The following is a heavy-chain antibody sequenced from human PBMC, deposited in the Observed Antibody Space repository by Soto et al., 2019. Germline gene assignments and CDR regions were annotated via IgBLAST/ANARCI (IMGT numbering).Heavy chain of an antibody. CDR3: ARVIAAAGVYYYYYGMDV. CDR1: GYTFTGYY. J-gene: IGHJ6*02. V-gene: IGHV1-2*02. D-gene: IGHD6-13*01. CDR2: INPNSGGT. Sequence: AASVEVSCKASGYTFTGYYIHWVRQAPGQGLEWMGWINPNSGGTNYAQKFRGRVTMTRDTSISTAYMELSGLRSDDTAVYYCARVIAAAGVYYYYYGMDVWGQGTTVTVSS.